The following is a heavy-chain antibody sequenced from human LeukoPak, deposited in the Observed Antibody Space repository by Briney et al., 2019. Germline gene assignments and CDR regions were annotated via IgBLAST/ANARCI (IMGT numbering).Heavy chain of an antibody. CDR3: ARHSHWFDP. CDR2: IYYSGST. CDR1: GGSISSSSYY. V-gene: IGHV4-39*01. Sequence: SETLSLTCTVSGGSISSSSYYWGWIRQPPGKGLEWIGSIYYSGSTYYNPSLKSRVTISVDTSKNQFSLKLSSVTAADTAVYYCARHSHWFDPWGQGTLVTVSP. J-gene: IGHJ5*02.